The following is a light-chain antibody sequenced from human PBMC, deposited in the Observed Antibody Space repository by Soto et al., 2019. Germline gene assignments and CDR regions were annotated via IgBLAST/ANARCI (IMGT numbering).Light chain of an antibody. CDR2: GAS. Sequence: EIVLTQSPGTLSLSPGERATLSCRASQSVSSSYLAWYQQKPGQAPRLLIYGASSRATGIPDRFSGSGSGTDFTLTISRLEPDDFATYYCQQYNSYSNTFGQGTKLEIK. CDR1: QSVSSSY. CDR3: QQYNSYSNT. V-gene: IGKV3-20*01. J-gene: IGKJ2*01.